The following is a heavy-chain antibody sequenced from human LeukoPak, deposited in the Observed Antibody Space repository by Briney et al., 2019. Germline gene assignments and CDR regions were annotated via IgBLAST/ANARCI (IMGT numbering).Heavy chain of an antibody. CDR1: GFTFSTYE. V-gene: IGHV3-48*03. D-gene: IGHD3-22*01. CDR3: ARDRYSNYYDSSGLDY. Sequence: GGSLRLSCAASGFTFSTYEMNWVRQAPGKGLEWVSHISSSGSTIYYADSVKGRFTLSRDNAKNSLYLQMNSLRADDTAVYYCARDRYSNYYDSSGLDYWGQGTLVTVSA. CDR2: ISSSGSTI. J-gene: IGHJ4*02.